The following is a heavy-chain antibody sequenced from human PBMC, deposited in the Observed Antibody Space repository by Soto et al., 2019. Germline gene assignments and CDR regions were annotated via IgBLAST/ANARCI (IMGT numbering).Heavy chain of an antibody. CDR1: GFTFSSYG. CDR3: ARDGVINYYYYYYMDV. D-gene: IGHD3-16*02. Sequence: GGSLRLSCAASGFTFSSYGMHWVRQAPGKGLEWVAVIWYDGSNKYYADSVKGRFTISRGNSKNTLYLQMNSLRAEDTVVYYCARDGVINYYYYYYMDVWGKGTTVTSP. CDR2: IWYDGSNK. V-gene: IGHV3-33*01. J-gene: IGHJ6*03.